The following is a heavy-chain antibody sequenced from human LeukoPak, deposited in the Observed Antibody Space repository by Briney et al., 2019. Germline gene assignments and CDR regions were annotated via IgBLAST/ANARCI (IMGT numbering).Heavy chain of an antibody. D-gene: IGHD3-10*01. V-gene: IGHV3-21*03. CDR2: ISSSSYI. J-gene: IGHJ4*02. Sequence: GGSLRLSCAASGFTFSTYSMNWARQAPGKGLEWVSSISSSSYIYYADSVKGRFIISRDNAKNSLYLQMNSLRAEDTAVYYCAKDRVTMVRGINNGELDYWGQGTLVTVSS. CDR3: AKDRVTMVRGINNGELDY. CDR1: GFTFSTYS.